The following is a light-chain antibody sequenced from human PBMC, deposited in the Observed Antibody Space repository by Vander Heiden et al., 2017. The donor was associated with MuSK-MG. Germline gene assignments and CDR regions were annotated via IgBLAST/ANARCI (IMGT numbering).Light chain of an antibody. J-gene: IGLJ2*01. CDR3: QAWDSRTGV. CDR1: KLGDKY. Sequence: SYELTQPPSVSVSPGQTASITCSGDKLGDKYACWYQQKPGQSPVLVIYQDSKRPSGIPERFSGSNSGKTANLTISGTQAMDEAYYYCQAWDSRTGVFGGGTKLTVL. CDR2: QDS. V-gene: IGLV3-1*01.